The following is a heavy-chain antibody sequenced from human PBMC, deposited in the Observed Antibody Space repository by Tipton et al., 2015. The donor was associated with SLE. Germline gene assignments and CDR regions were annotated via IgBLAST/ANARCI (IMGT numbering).Heavy chain of an antibody. J-gene: IGHJ4*02. CDR2: IRYDGSNK. CDR3: AREGIAAAGTCDY. CDR1: GFTFSSYG. Sequence: SLRLSCAASGFTFSSYGMHWVRQAPGKGLEWVAFIRYDGSNKYYADSVKGRFTISRDNSKNTLYLQMNSLRAEDTAVYYCAREGIAAAGTCDYWGQGTLVTVSS. V-gene: IGHV3-30*02. D-gene: IGHD6-13*01.